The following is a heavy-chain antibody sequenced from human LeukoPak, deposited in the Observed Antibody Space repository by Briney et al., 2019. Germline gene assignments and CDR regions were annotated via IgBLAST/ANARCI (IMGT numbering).Heavy chain of an antibody. J-gene: IGHJ4*02. CDR1: GYSFTSHW. V-gene: IGHV5-10-1*01. CDR2: IDPRDSYT. D-gene: IGHD5-12*01. CDR3: ARQTLVGDSFDS. Sequence: GESLKISCKASGYSFTSHWISWVRQMPGKGLEWMGRIDPRDSYTNYSPSFQGHVAISVDKSISTAYLQWSSLKASDTAIYYCARQTLVGDSFDSWGQGTLVTASS.